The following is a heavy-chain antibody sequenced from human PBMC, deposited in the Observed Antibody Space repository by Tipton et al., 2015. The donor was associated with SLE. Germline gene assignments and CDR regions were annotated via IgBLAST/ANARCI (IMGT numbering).Heavy chain of an antibody. Sequence: SCAASGFTFSSYAISWVRQAPGQGLEWMGRIIPIFGTANYAQKFQGRVTITADESTSTAYMELSSLRAEDTAVYYCARGELLTGGLDYWGQGTLVNVSP. J-gene: IGHJ4*02. CDR1: GFTFSSYA. CDR2: IIPIFGTA. V-gene: IGHV1-69*15. D-gene: IGHD3-16*01. CDR3: ARGELLTGGLDY.